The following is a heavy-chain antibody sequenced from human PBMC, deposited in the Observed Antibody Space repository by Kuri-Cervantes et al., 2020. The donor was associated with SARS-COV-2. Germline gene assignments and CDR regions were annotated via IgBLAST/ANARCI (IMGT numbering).Heavy chain of an antibody. CDR1: EFTFSSYG. V-gene: IGHV3-33*01. CDR3: ARALYGGRLDYSPTSGYYYEGMDV. Sequence: GGSLRLSYAASEFTFSSYGMHWVRQAPGKGLEWVAVIWSEGTNKYYADSAKGRFTISRDNSKNTLYLQMNSLRAEHTAVYFCARALYGGRLDYSPTSGYYYEGMDVWSQGTMVTVSS. D-gene: IGHD3-9*01. CDR2: IWSEGTNK. J-gene: IGHJ6*02.